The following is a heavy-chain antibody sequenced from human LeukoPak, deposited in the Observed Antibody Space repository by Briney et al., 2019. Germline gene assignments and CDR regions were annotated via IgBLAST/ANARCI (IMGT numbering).Heavy chain of an antibody. V-gene: IGHV1-24*01. CDR1: GYTLTELS. J-gene: IGHJ3*02. CDR2: FDPEDGET. Sequence: ASVKVSCKVSGYTLTELSMHWVRQAPGKGLEWMGGFDPEDGETIYAQKFQGRVTMTEDTSTDTAYMELRSLRSEDTAVYYCATPKKRGEYSSGWYDAFDIWGQGTMVTVSS. D-gene: IGHD6-19*01. CDR3: ATPKKRGEYSSGWYDAFDI.